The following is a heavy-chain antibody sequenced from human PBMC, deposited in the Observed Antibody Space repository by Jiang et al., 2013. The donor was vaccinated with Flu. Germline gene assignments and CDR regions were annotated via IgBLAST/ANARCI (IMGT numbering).Heavy chain of an antibody. V-gene: IGHV5-51*01. D-gene: IGHD3-22*01. CDR2: IYPGDSDT. Sequence: SLKISCKGSGYSFTSYWIGWVRQMPGKGLEWMGIIYPGDSDTRYSPSFQGQVTISADKSISTAYLQWSSLKASDTAMYYCARIDLDSSGYYFNYYYGMDVWGQGTTVTVSS. CDR1: GYSFTSYW. J-gene: IGHJ6*02. CDR3: ARIDLDSSGYYFNYYYGMDV.